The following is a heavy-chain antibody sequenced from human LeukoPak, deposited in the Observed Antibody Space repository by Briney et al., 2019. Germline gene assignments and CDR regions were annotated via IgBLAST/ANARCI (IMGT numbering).Heavy chain of an antibody. CDR1: GGTFSSYA. Sequence: SVKVSCKASGGTFSSYAISWVRQAPGQGLEWMGRIIPIFGIANYAQKFQGRVTITADKSTSTAYMELSSLRSEDTAVYYCTREEMATVYNWFDPWGQGTLVTVSS. CDR2: IIPIFGIA. CDR3: TREEMATVYNWFDP. V-gene: IGHV1-69*04. J-gene: IGHJ5*02. D-gene: IGHD5-24*01.